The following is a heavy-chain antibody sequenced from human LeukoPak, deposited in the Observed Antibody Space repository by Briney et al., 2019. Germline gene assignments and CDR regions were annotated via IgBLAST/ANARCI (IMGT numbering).Heavy chain of an antibody. CDR2: IYYSGST. Sequence: SQTLSLTCTVSGGSISSGGYYWSWIRQHPGKGLEWIGYIYYSGSTYYNPSLKSRVTISVDTSKNQFSLKLSSVTAADTAVYYCARGGGLYDSSGYSYHDAFDIWGQGTMVTVSS. J-gene: IGHJ3*02. CDR1: GGSISSGGYY. CDR3: ARGGGLYDSSGYSYHDAFDI. V-gene: IGHV4-31*03. D-gene: IGHD3-22*01.